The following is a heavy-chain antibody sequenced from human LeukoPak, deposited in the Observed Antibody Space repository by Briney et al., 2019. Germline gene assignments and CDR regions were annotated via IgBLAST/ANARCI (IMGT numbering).Heavy chain of an antibody. Sequence: ASVTVSCKASGYTFTSYYMHWLRQAPGQGLEWMGIINPSGGSTSYAQKFQGRVTMTRDMSTSTVYMELSSLRSEDTAVYYCARDLGQPDDYRGQGTLVTVSS. J-gene: IGHJ4*02. CDR2: INPSGGST. CDR3: ARDLGQPDDY. V-gene: IGHV1-46*01. D-gene: IGHD6-13*01. CDR1: GYTFTSYY.